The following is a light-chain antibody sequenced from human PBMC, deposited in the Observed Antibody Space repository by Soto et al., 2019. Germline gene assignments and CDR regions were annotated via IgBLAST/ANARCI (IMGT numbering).Light chain of an antibody. CDR2: WAS. CDR1: QSVLHSANKNSY. CDR3: QQYYSAPPWT. V-gene: IGKV4-1*01. Sequence: DIVMTQSQDSLAVSLGERATINCKSSQSVLHSANKNSYLARYQQKPGQPLKLLIYWASTRESGVPDRFSGSGSGTDFTLTISSLRAEDVAVYYCQQYYSAPPWTFGQGTKV. J-gene: IGKJ1*01.